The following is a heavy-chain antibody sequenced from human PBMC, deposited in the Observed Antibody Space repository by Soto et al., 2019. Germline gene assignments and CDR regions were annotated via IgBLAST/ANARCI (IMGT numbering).Heavy chain of an antibody. Sequence: QVQLVESGGGVVQPGRSLRLSCAASGFSFNSYGMHWVRQAPGKGLEWVAIVWYDGSNKYYPDSVKGRFTISRDNSKNAVYLQMNRLRVEDTAVYYCARDPGDYYFDYWGQGTLVTVSS. CDR2: VWYDGSNK. CDR3: ARDPGDYYFDY. V-gene: IGHV3-33*01. D-gene: IGHD4-17*01. J-gene: IGHJ4*02. CDR1: GFSFNSYG.